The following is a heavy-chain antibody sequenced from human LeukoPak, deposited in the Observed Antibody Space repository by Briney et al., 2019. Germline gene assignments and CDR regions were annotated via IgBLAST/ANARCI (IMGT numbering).Heavy chain of an antibody. D-gene: IGHD1/OR15-1a*01. CDR1: GGSISGYY. J-gene: IGHJ3*02. CDR3: VRNTLGHYDAFDI. CDR2: IYYSGSI. V-gene: IGHV4-59*01. Sequence: SETLSLTCTVSGGSISGYYWSWIRQPPGKGLEWIGYIYYSGSINYNSSLKSRVTISVDTPRNQFSLKLSSMTAADTAVYYCVRNTLGHYDAFDIWGQGTMVTVSS.